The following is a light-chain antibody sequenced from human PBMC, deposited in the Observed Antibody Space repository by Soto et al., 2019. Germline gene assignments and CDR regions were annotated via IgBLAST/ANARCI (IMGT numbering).Light chain of an antibody. J-gene: IGKJ4*01. CDR3: QQYHNWPLT. Sequence: EIVLTQSPATLSLSPGERATLSCWASQSVNRYLVWYQQKPGQAPRLLMYDASKRATGIPARFSGSGSGTEFTLTISSLRSEDFAVYFCQQYHNWPLTFGGGTKVDIK. V-gene: IGKV3-11*01. CDR2: DAS. CDR1: QSVNRY.